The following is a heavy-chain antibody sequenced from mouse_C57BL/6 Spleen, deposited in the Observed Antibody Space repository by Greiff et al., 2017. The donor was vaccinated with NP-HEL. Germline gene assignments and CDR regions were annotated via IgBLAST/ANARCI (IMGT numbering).Heavy chain of an antibody. CDR1: GYTFTSYG. J-gene: IGHJ2*01. CDR2: IYPRSGNT. V-gene: IGHV1-81*01. CDR3: ASGLRQGY. Sequence: VQLQQSGAELARPGASVKLSCKASGYTFTSYGISWVKQRTGQGLEWIGEIYPRSGNTYYNEKFKGKATLTADKSSSTAYMELRSLTSEDSAVYFCASGLRQGYWGQGTTRTVSS. D-gene: IGHD2-2*01.